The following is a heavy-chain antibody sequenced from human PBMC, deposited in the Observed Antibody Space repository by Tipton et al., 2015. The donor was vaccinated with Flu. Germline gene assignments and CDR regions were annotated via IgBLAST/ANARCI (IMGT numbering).Heavy chain of an antibody. CDR3: ARESLEPLKDDALDV. J-gene: IGHJ3*01. V-gene: IGHV3-30*03. CDR2: VSFDGSDQ. Sequence: SLRLSCVASGFTFSRHAMHWVRQAPGKGLEWVAAVSFDGSDQSYGDSVKGRFTISRDNSKNTLYLQMSSLRAEDTALYYCARESLEPLKDDALDVWGQGTMVTVS. CDR1: GFTFSRHA. D-gene: IGHD1-1*01.